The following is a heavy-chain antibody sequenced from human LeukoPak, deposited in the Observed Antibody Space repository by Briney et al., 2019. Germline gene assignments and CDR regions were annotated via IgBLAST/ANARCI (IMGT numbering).Heavy chain of an antibody. Sequence: GGSLRLSCAASGFTFSDYSMHWVRQAPGKGLEWVALITYDGYYKYYSDSVKGRFTISSDTSKNTLYLQMNSLRAEDTAVYYCARDLSPVVRASPMGYWGQGTLVTASS. J-gene: IGHJ4*02. D-gene: IGHD3-10*01. CDR2: ITYDGYYK. CDR3: ARDLSPVVRASPMGY. V-gene: IGHV3-30*04. CDR1: GFTFSDYS.